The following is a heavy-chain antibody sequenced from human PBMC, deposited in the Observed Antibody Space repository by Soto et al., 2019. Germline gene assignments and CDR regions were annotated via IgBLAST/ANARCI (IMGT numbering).Heavy chain of an antibody. Sequence: VESLRLSCAVSGFTFSSSGMCGVLQAPRRGLQEMTGITYDGGGTYYADSVKGRVTISRDNSKNTLTLKMNSLRAEDTAVYYCAKDRLVSMFGKYFGIDSSGQGPPVTVYS. CDR3: AKDRLVSMFGKYFGIDS. CDR2: ITYDGGGT. V-gene: IGHV3-23*01. D-gene: IGHD3-10*02. CDR1: GFTFSSSG. J-gene: IGHJ5*01.